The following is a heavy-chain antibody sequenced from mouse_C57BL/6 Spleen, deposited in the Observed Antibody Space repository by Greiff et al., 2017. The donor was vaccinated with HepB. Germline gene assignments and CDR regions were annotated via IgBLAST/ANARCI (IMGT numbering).Heavy chain of an antibody. Sequence: VQLQQSGPELVKPGASVKISCKASGYSFTGYYMNWVKQSPEKSLEWIGEINPSTGGTTYNQKFKAKATLTVDKSSSTAYMQLKSLTSEDSAVYYCARGLTGAYFDYWGQGTTLTVSS. CDR2: INPSTGGT. J-gene: IGHJ2*01. D-gene: IGHD4-1*01. CDR1: GYSFTGYY. CDR3: ARGLTGAYFDY. V-gene: IGHV1-42*01.